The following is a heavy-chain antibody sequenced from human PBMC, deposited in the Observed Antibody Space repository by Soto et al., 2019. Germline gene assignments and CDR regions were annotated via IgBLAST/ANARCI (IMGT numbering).Heavy chain of an antibody. Sequence: EVQMVESGGGLVQPGGSLRLSCAAAGFTLSSYWMSWVRQAPGKGLEWVANIKQDGSEKNYVDSVKGRFTMSRDNAKNSLYLQMNSLRAEDTAMYYCARYLYDFWGQGTLVTVSS. CDR1: GFTLSSYW. CDR3: ARYLYDF. D-gene: IGHD3-3*01. J-gene: IGHJ4*02. CDR2: IKQDGSEK. V-gene: IGHV3-7*01.